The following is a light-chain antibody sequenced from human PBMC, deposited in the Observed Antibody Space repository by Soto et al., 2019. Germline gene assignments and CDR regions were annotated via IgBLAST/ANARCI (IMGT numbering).Light chain of an antibody. CDR1: SSNIGNNY. Sequence: QSVRTQPPSVSAAPGRTVTISCSGSSSNIGNNYVSWYQQLPGTAPKLLIYENNKRPPGIPDRFSGSKSGTSATLGITGLQTGDEADHYCGTWDSSLSALFGPGPKVTVL. V-gene: IGLV1-51*02. CDR2: ENN. CDR3: GTWDSSLSAL. J-gene: IGLJ1*01.